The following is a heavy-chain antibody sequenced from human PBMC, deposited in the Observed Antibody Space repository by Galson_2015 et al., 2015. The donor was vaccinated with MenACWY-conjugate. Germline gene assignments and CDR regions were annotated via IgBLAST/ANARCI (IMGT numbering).Heavy chain of an antibody. D-gene: IGHD6-13*01. CDR2: ISTSDSSM. Sequence: SLRLSCAASGFPFSSHEMNWVRQAPGKGLEWVSYISTSDSSMFYADSVKGRFTISRDNAKNSLYLQMNSLRAEDTAVYYCARTAGSVPPWGLGTLVTVSS. V-gene: IGHV3-48*03. J-gene: IGHJ5*02. CDR3: ARTAGSVPP. CDR1: GFPFSSHE.